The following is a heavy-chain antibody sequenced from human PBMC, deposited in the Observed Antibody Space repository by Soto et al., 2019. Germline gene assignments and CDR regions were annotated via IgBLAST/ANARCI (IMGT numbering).Heavy chain of an antibody. CDR3: ARGYSHLPGMDV. D-gene: IGHD5-18*01. Sequence: PSETLSLTCTVSGGSISSSRCHWGWIRQPPGKGLEWIASIKYSGTTFYNPSLKSRVTLSVDTSKNQFALKLSSVTAAETAVYYCARGYSHLPGMDVWGQGTTVTVSS. J-gene: IGHJ6*02. CDR2: IKYSGTT. CDR1: GGSISSSRCH. V-gene: IGHV4-39*01.